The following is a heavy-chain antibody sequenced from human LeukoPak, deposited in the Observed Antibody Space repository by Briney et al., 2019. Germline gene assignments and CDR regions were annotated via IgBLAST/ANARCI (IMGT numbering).Heavy chain of an antibody. CDR3: ARGRGYYDILTGSTLFDY. CDR1: GFTFSSYG. CDR2: IWYDGSNK. D-gene: IGHD3-9*01. J-gene: IGHJ4*02. Sequence: GGSLRLSCAASGFTFSSYGMHWVRQAPGKGLEWVAVIWYDGSNKYYADSVKGRFTISRDNSKNTLYLQMNSLRAEDTAVYYCARGRGYYDILTGSTLFDYWGQGTLVTVSS. V-gene: IGHV3-33*01.